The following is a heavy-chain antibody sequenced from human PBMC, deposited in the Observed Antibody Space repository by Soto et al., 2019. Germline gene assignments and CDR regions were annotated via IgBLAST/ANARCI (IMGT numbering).Heavy chain of an antibody. CDR2: TYYRSKWSN. CDR1: GDSVSSKIVA. CDR3: ARDSPGYGDYVLFDY. D-gene: IGHD4-17*01. Sequence: PSQTLSLTCAISGDSVSSKIVAWNWIRQSPSRGLEWLGRTYYRSKWSNDYAVSVKSRITISPGTSKNQFSLQLNSVTPEDTAVYYCARDSPGYGDYVLFDYWGQGTLVTVSS. V-gene: IGHV6-1*01. J-gene: IGHJ4*02.